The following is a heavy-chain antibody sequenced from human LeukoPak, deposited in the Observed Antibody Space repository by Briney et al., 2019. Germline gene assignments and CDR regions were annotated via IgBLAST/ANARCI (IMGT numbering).Heavy chain of an antibody. D-gene: IGHD3-9*01. CDR1: GGSITGYY. CDR3: ARRADYFSTTGYDKFDY. J-gene: IGHJ4*02. Sequence: SETLSVTCTVSGGSITGYYWSWIRQPPGKGLEWIGYLYYSGGTDYNRSLKSRVTMSVDTSKNQFSLKLRFVTATDTAVYYCARRADYFSTTGYDKFDYWGQGSLVTVSS. CDR2: LYYSGGT. V-gene: IGHV4-59*08.